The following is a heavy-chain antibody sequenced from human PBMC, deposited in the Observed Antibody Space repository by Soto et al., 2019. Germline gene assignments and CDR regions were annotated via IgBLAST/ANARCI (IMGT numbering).Heavy chain of an antibody. CDR3: ASTAHSSGWYSGGFDY. Sequence: QVQLQESGPGLVKPSETLSLTCTVSGGSISSYYWSWIRQPPGKGLEWIGYIYYSGSTNYHPSLKSRVAISVDTSKNQFSLKLSSVTAADTAVYYCASTAHSSGWYSGGFDYWGQGTLVTVSS. D-gene: IGHD6-19*01. CDR1: GGSISSYY. V-gene: IGHV4-59*01. CDR2: IYYSGST. J-gene: IGHJ4*02.